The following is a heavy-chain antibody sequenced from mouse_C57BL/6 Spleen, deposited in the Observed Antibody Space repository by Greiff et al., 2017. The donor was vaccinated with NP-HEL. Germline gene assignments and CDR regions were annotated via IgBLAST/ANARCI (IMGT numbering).Heavy chain of an antibody. D-gene: IGHD1-1*01. CDR1: EYEFPSHD. CDR3: ARHGGYYGSSLWYFDV. J-gene: IGHJ1*03. Sequence: EVMLVESGGGLVQPGESLKLSCESNEYEFPSHDMSWVRKTPEKRLELVAAINSDGGSTYYPDTMERRFIISRDNTKKTLYLQMSSLRSEDTALYYCARHGGYYGSSLWYFDVWGTGTTVTVSS. CDR2: INSDGGST. V-gene: IGHV5-2*01.